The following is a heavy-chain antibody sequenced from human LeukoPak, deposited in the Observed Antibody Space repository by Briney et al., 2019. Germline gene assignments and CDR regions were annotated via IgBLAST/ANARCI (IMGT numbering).Heavy chain of an antibody. CDR3: ARSYGYNYYYYYYMDV. V-gene: IGHV1-18*01. J-gene: IGHJ6*03. CDR1: GYTFTSYG. Sequence: GASLKVSCKASGYTFTSYGISWVRQAPGQGLEWMGWISAYNGNTNYAQKLQGRVTMTTDTSTSTAYMELRSLRSDDTAVYYCARSYGYNYYYYYYMDVWGKGTTVTVSS. CDR2: ISAYNGNT. D-gene: IGHD5-18*01.